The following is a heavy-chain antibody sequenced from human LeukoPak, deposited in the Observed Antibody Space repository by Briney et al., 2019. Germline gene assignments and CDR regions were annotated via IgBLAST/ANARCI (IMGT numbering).Heavy chain of an antibody. CDR2: IYNRGST. V-gene: IGHV4-59*01. J-gene: IGHJ4*02. CDR1: GGSISGYY. D-gene: IGHD6-13*01. CDR3: ARMRLYSSSWYFDY. Sequence: PSETLSLTCTVSGGSISGYYWSWIRQPPGKGLEWVGYIYNRGSTNYNPSLKSRVTISVDTSKNQLSLKLSSVTAADTAVFYCARMRLYSSSWYFDYWGQGTLVTVSS.